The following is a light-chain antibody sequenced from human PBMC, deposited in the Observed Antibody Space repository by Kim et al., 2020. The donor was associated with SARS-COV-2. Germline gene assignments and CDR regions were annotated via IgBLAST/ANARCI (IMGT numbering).Light chain of an antibody. CDR2: GTS. J-gene: IGKJ4*01. V-gene: IGKV3-20*01. CDR3: QQYGSSPLT. Sequence: SPGGRTDLLCGASQSVSSNYLAWYQQKPGQAPRLLIYGTSNRATGIPDRFSGSGSGTDFTLTISRLEPEDFAVYYCQQYGSSPLTFGGGTKVDIK. CDR1: QSVSSNY.